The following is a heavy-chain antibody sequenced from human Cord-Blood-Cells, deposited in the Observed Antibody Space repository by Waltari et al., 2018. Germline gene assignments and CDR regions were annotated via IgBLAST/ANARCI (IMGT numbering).Heavy chain of an antibody. CDR1: GFTFSSYA. D-gene: IGHD2-2*01. J-gene: IGHJ4*02. CDR2: ISGRGGST. CDR3: AKDLGGPAAIPRATPTFDY. V-gene: IGHV3-23*01. Sequence: EVQLLESGGGLVQPGGSLRLSCAASGFTFSSYAMSWVHQAPGKGLVWVSAISGRGGSTYYADSVKGRFTISRDNSKNTLYLQMNSLRAEDTAVYYCAKDLGGPAAIPRATPTFDYWGQGTLVTVSS.